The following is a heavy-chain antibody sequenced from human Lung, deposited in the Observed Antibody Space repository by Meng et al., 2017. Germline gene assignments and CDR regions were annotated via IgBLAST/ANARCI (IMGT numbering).Heavy chain of an antibody. Sequence: QVRLVQSGAEVKKAGASGEVSCNASGYNFTSYAMHWVRQAPGQKLEWMGWINAGNGNTKYTQKFQGRVTITRDTTESTAYMGLSSLRSEDTAVYYCASSMGWLFGVVIIGAYWGQGTLVTVSS. CDR2: INAGNGNT. V-gene: IGHV1-3*01. J-gene: IGHJ4*02. CDR1: GYNFTSYA. D-gene: IGHD3-3*01. CDR3: ASSMGWLFGVVIIGAY.